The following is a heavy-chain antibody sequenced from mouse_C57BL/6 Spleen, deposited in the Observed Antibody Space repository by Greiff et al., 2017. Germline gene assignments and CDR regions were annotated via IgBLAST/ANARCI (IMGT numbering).Heavy chain of an antibody. CDR3: ARNPLCLRTPYYAVGY. CDR1: GFSLTSYG. D-gene: IGHD2-2*01. Sequence: VKLVESGPGLVQPSQCLSISCTVSGFSLTSYGVHWVRQSPGKGLEWLGVIWSGGSTDYNAAIISRLSISKDNSKSQVFFKLNSLQADDTAIYYCARNPLCLRTPYYAVGYWGQGTSVTGSS. V-gene: IGHV2-2*01. J-gene: IGHJ4*01. CDR2: IWSGGST.